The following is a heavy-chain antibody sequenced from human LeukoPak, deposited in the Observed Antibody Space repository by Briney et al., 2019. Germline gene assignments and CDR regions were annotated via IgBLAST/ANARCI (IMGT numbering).Heavy chain of an antibody. CDR2: ISAYNGNT. J-gene: IGHJ4*02. V-gene: IGHV1-18*01. Sequence: ASVKVSCKASGYTFTSYGISWVRQAPGQGLEWMGWISAYNGNTNYAQKLQGRVTMTTDTSTSTACMELRSLRSDDTAVYYCARDSLFVGGYSYGSTPDYWGQGTLVTVSS. D-gene: IGHD5-18*01. CDR3: ARDSLFVGGYSYGSTPDY. CDR1: GYTFTSYG.